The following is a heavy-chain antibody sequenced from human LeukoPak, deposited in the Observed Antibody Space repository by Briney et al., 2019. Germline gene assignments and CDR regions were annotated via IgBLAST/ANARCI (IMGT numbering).Heavy chain of an antibody. J-gene: IGHJ3*02. V-gene: IGHV4-39*01. D-gene: IGHD6-19*01. CDR3: ARHLGQGSGSDAFDI. Sequence: SETLSLTCTVSGGSIKSSSYYWGWIRQPPGKGLEWIGSIFYTGTTYHNPSLKSRVTISVDTSKNQFSLKLSSVTAADTAVYYCARHLGQGSGSDAFDIWGQGTMVTVSS. CDR1: GGSIKSSSYY. CDR2: IFYTGTT.